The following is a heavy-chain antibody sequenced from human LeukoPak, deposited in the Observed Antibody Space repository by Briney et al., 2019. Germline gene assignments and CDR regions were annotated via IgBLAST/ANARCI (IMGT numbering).Heavy chain of an antibody. V-gene: IGHV3-74*01. CDR2: IKSDGGT. J-gene: IGHJ1*01. CDR1: GFTFSIYW. Sequence: GGSLRLACAASGFTFSIYWIRWGRQAPGKGLVWVSRIKSDGGTNYADSVKGRLTIARDSGKKTVSLQMNSLRPEDTGVYYCARAQSEIGCYSPEYSRPWGQGTLVTVSS. CDR3: ARAQSEIGCYSPEYSRP. D-gene: IGHD2-21*01.